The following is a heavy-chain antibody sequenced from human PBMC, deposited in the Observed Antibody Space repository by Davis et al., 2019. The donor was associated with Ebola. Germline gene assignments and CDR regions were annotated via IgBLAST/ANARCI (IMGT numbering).Heavy chain of an antibody. V-gene: IGHV4-59*01. D-gene: IGHD3-22*01. CDR2: IYYSGST. J-gene: IGHJ4*02. Sequence: SETLSLTCTASGGSISSYYWSWIRQPPGKGLEWIGYIYYSGSTNYNPSLKSRVTISVDTSKNQFSLKLSSVTAADTAVYYCARVGYDSSGYYLTYYFDYWGQGTLVTVSS. CDR3: ARVGYDSSGYYLTYYFDY. CDR1: GGSISSYY.